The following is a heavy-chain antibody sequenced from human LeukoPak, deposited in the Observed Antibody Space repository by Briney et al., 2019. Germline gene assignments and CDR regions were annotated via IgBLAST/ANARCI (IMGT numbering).Heavy chain of an antibody. CDR1: GFTFSSYE. D-gene: IGHD5-18*01. Sequence: GSLRLSCVASGFTFSSYEMNWVRQAPGKGLEWVSYISSSGSIIYYADSVKGRFTISRDNAKNSLYLQMNSLRAEDMAVYYCARGDTAMVDYYYYMDVWGKGTTVTISS. CDR2: ISSSGSII. CDR3: ARGDTAMVDYYYYMDV. J-gene: IGHJ6*03. V-gene: IGHV3-48*03.